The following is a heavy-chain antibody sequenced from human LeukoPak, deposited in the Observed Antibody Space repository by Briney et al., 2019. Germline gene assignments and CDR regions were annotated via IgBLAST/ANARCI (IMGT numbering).Heavy chain of an antibody. CDR1: GGSFSGYY. CDR2: INHSGST. J-gene: IGHJ5*02. V-gene: IGHV4-34*01. Sequence: SEILSLTCAVYGGSFSGYYWSWIRQPPGKGLEWIGEINHSGSTNYNPSLKSRVTISVDTSKNQFSLKLSSVTAADTAVYYCAGGIQYYYGSGGYNWFDPWGQGTLVTVSS. D-gene: IGHD3-10*01. CDR3: AGGIQYYYGSGGYNWFDP.